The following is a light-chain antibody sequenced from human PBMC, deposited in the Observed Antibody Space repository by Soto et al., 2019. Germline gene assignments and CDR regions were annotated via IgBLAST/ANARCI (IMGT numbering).Light chain of an antibody. CDR2: AAS. Sequence: AIRMTQSPSSFSASTGDRVTITCRASQGISSYLAWYQQKPGKAPKLLIYAASTLQSGVPSRFSGSGSGTDFTLTISCLQSEDFATYYCQQHYSYPRTFGQGTKVDI. V-gene: IGKV1-8*01. J-gene: IGKJ1*01. CDR3: QQHYSYPRT. CDR1: QGISSY.